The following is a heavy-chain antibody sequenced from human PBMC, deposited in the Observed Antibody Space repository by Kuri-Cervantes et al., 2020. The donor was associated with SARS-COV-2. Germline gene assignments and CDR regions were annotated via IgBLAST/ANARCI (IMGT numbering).Heavy chain of an antibody. D-gene: IGHD6-13*01. Sequence: GGSLRLSCAAFGFTFSSYAMHWVRQAPGKGLEWVAVISYDGSNKYYADSVKGRFTISRDNSKNTLYLQMNSLRAEDTAVYYCARDLNRYSSSWGAFDIWGQGTMVTVSS. CDR1: GFTFSSYA. J-gene: IGHJ3*02. CDR3: ARDLNRYSSSWGAFDI. CDR2: ISYDGSNK. V-gene: IGHV3-30*04.